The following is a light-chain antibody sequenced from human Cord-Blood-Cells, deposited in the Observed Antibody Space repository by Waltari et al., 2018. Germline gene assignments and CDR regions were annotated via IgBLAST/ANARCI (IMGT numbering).Light chain of an antibody. CDR2: EGS. J-gene: IGLJ3*02. Sequence: QSALTQPASVSGSPGQSITISCTGTSSDVGSYNLVSWYQQHPGKAPKLIIDEGSKRPSGVSNRFSGSKSGNTASLTISGLQAEDEADYYCCSYAGSWVFGGGTKLTVL. V-gene: IGLV2-23*01. CDR1: SSDVGSYNL. CDR3: CSYAGSWV.